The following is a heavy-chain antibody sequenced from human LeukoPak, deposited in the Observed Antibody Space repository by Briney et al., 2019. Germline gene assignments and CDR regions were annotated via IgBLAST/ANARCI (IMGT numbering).Heavy chain of an antibody. V-gene: IGHV3-23*01. CDR3: ARPGHGNYGPVGY. J-gene: IGHJ4*02. CDR2: ISGSGGST. CDR1: GFTFSSYA. D-gene: IGHD3-22*01. Sequence: GGSLRLSCAASGFTFSSYAMSWVRQAPGKGLEWVSAISGSGGSTYYADSVKGRFTISRDNSKNTLFLEMSNLRPEDTAVYYCARPGHGNYGPVGYWGQGTLVTVSS.